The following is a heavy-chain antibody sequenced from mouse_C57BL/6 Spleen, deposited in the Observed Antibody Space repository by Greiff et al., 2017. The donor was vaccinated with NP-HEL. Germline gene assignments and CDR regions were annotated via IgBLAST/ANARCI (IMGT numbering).Heavy chain of an antibody. CDR3: ASSTVVGPYWYFDV. CDR1: GFTFTDYY. D-gene: IGHD1-1*01. V-gene: IGHV7-3*01. Sequence: EVQLVESGGGLVQPGGSLSLSCAASGFTFTDYYMSWVRQPPGKALEWLGFIRNKANGYTTEYSASVKGRFTISRDNSQSILYLQMNALRAEDSATYYCASSTVVGPYWYFDVWGTGTTVTVSS. J-gene: IGHJ1*03. CDR2: IRNKANGYTT.